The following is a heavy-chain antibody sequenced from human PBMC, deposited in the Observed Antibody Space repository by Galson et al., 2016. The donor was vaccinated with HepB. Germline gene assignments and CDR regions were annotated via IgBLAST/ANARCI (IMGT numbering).Heavy chain of an antibody. J-gene: IGHJ4*02. CDR3: AKGFMARGWTLFDS. CDR2: IIPMFGTA. V-gene: IGHV1-69*05. Sequence: SVKVSCKGSGDTFRRHALSWVRQAPGQGLEWMGGIIPMFGTAKYADSVKGRFTISTDNSNNTLYLQMNSLRVEDTAIYYCAKGFMARGWTLFDSWGQGSLVTVSS. CDR1: GDTFRRHA. D-gene: IGHD3-3*01.